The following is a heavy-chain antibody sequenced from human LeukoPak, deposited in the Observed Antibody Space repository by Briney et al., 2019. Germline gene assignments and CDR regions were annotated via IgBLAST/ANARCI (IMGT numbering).Heavy chain of an antibody. J-gene: IGHJ4*02. Sequence: GGSLRLSCAASGFTFSSYGMHWVRQAPGKELEWVAVISYDGSNKYYADSVKGRFTISRDNSKNTLYLQMNSLRAEDTAVYYCARVQGYCSSTSCTGLDYWGQGTLVTVSS. D-gene: IGHD2-2*01. CDR1: GFTFSSYG. V-gene: IGHV3-30*03. CDR2: ISYDGSNK. CDR3: ARVQGYCSSTSCTGLDY.